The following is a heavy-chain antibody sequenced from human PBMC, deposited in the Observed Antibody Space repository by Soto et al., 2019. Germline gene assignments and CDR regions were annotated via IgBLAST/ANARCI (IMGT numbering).Heavy chain of an antibody. Sequence: QVQLQQWGAGLLKPSETLSLNCAVNGGSLRGYYWSWIRQPPGKGLEWIGEIKDGGRTNYSPSLKSRATISSDTSNNQFSLRLYSVTAADTGVYYCARGQEGVVATHWDQGTLVTVSS. V-gene: IGHV4-34*01. CDR3: ARGQEGVVATH. J-gene: IGHJ4*02. D-gene: IGHD5-12*01. CDR1: GGSLRGYY. CDR2: IKDGGRT.